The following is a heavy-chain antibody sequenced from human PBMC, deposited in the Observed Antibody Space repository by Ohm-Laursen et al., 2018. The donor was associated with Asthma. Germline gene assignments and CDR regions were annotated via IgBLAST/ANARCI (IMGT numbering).Heavy chain of an antibody. V-gene: IGHV3-30*18. CDR3: AKSRAIVVVPAAMDYYYGMDV. CDR1: GFTFSSYG. D-gene: IGHD2-2*01. CDR2: ISYDGSNK. J-gene: IGHJ6*02. Sequence: RSLRLSCAASGFTFSSYGMHWVRQAPGKGLEWVAVISYDGSNKYYADSVKGRFTISRDNSKNTLYLQMNSLRAEDTAVYYCAKSRAIVVVPAAMDYYYGMDVWGQGTTVTVSS.